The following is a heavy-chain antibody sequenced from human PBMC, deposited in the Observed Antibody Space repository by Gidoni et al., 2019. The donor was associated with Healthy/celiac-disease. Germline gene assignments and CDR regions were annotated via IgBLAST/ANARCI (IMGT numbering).Heavy chain of an antibody. V-gene: IGHV1-8*01. Sequence: QVQLVQSGAEVKKPGASVKVSCKASGYTFTSYDINWVRPATGQGLEWMGWMNPNIGNTGYEQKFQGRVTMTRNTSISTAYMELSSLRSEDTAVYYCARGVKVYRFLEWLLPDDYWGQGTLVTVSS. J-gene: IGHJ4*02. CDR3: ARGVKVYRFLEWLLPDDY. CDR2: MNPNIGNT. CDR1: GYTFTSYD. D-gene: IGHD3-3*01.